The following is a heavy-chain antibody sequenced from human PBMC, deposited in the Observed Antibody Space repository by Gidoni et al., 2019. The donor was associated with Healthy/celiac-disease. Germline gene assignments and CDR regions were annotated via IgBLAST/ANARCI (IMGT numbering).Heavy chain of an antibody. Sequence: QVQLVEAGGGVVQPGRALRIAWAASGFDVRSDGMHWVRQAPGKGLGWVAVISYDGSNTYYADSVKGRFTISRDNSKNTLYLQMNSLRAEDTAVYYCANLRVGATKGGGDFDYWGQGTLVTVSS. CDR2: ISYDGSNT. CDR1: GFDVRSDG. D-gene: IGHD1-26*01. CDR3: ANLRVGATKGGGDFDY. J-gene: IGHJ4*02. V-gene: IGHV3-30*18.